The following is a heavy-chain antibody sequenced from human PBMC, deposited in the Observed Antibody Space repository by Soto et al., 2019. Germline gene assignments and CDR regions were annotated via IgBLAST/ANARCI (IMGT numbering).Heavy chain of an antibody. D-gene: IGHD6-19*01. CDR2: IYYSGST. V-gene: IGHV4-59*01. CDR1: GGSISSYY. CDR3: ASGGSSGWSRYFDL. J-gene: IGHJ2*01. Sequence: QVQLQESGPGLVKPSETLSLTCTVSGGSISSYYWSWIRQPPGKGLEWIGYIYYSGSTNYNPSFKGRVTISVDTSKSQFSLKLSSVTAADTAVYYCASGGSSGWSRYFDLWGRGTLVTVSS.